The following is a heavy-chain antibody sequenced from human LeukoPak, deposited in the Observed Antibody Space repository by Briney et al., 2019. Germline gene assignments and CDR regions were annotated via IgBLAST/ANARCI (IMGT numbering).Heavy chain of an antibody. CDR1: GSSISSSY. Sequence: PSETLSLTCTVSGSSISSSYWSWIRQPPGKGLEWIGYIYYSGSTNYNPSLKSRLTISVDTSKNQFSLKLSSVTAADTGVYYCARIFHWGFVWYFDLWGRGTLVTASS. D-gene: IGHD7-27*01. CDR3: ARIFHWGFVWYFDL. J-gene: IGHJ2*01. V-gene: IGHV4-59*01. CDR2: IYYSGST.